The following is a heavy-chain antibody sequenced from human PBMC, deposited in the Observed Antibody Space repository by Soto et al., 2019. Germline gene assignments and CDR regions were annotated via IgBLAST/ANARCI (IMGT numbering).Heavy chain of an antibody. D-gene: IGHD6-19*01. J-gene: IGHJ4*02. Sequence: QVQLHEPGPGLVKPSETLSLTCTVSDVSTSNFFWKWFRQPPGKGLEWIGNIHSSGTTNYNPSLESRVTISLDTSNSQCSLKMNSVTAADTAVYYCARGSVWLTDYWGQGSQVTVST. CDR2: IHSSGTT. CDR3: ARGSVWLTDY. V-gene: IGHV4-59*08. CDR1: DVSTSNFF.